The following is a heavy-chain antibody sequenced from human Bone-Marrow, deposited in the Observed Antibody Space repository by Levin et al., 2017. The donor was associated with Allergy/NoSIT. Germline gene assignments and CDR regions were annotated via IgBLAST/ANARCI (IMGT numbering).Heavy chain of an antibody. J-gene: IGHJ4*02. CDR3: AVRGVGYEFDY. Sequence: GESLKISCAASGFTFSSYTMHWVRQAPDKGLEWVAVISYDGNNKYYADSVKGRFTISRDNSKNTLYLQMNSLRAEDTAVYYCAVRGVGYEFDYWGQGTLVTVSS. D-gene: IGHD1-1*01. CDR1: GFTFSSYT. V-gene: IGHV3-30-3*01. CDR2: ISYDGNNK.